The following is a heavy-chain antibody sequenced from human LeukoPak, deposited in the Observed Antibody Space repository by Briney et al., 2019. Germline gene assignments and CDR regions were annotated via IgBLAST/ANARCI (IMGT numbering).Heavy chain of an antibody. V-gene: IGHV1-8*01. CDR3: ARGRYSSSSIRPRFNYGMDV. CDR2: MNPNSGNT. Sequence: ASVKVSCKGSGYTFTSYDINWVRQAPGQGLEWMGWMNPNSGNTGYSQKFQGRVTMPRNTSIRPAYKELRSPRSEDTALYYCARGRYSSSSIRPRFNYGMDVWGQGTTVTVSS. D-gene: IGHD6-6*01. CDR1: GYTFTSYD. J-gene: IGHJ6*02.